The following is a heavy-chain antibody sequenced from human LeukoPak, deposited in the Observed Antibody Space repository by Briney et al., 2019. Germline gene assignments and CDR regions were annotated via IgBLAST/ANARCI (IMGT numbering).Heavy chain of an antibody. CDR2: INTNTGNP. CDR1: GYTFTSYG. V-gene: IGHV7-4-1*02. CDR3: ARTVRDQGVNWFDP. D-gene: IGHD3-10*02. Sequence: ASVKVSCKASGYTFTSYGISWVRQAPGQGLEWMGWINTNTGNPTYAQGFTGRFVFSLDTSVSTAYLQISSLKAEDTAVYYCARTVRDQGVNWFDPWGQGTLVTVSS. J-gene: IGHJ5*02.